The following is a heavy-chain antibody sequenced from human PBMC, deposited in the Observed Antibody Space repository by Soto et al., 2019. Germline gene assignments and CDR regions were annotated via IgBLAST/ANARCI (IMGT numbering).Heavy chain of an antibody. V-gene: IGHV1-69*06. D-gene: IGHD2-2*02. Sequence: QVQLVQSGAEVKTPGSSLKVSCTVSGSRFSNYVISWVRQAPGHVLEWLGRIIPIFNTTQYPQKFQGRVTITADKSTNTASLELSSLRSDDTAVYYCAREGRGKKAGYNGLVSLGYWGQGTPVTVSS. CDR3: AREGRGKKAGYNGLVSLGY. CDR2: IIPIFNTT. J-gene: IGHJ4*02. CDR1: GSRFSNYV.